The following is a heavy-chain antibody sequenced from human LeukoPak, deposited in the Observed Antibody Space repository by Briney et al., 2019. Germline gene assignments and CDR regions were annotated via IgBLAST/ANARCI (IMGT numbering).Heavy chain of an antibody. V-gene: IGHV3-48*03. CDR3: ARDLGQVVPAATSDY. J-gene: IGHJ4*02. CDR1: GFTFSSYE. D-gene: IGHD2-2*01. CDR2: ISSSGSTI. Sequence: GGSLRLSCAAAGFTFSSYEMNWVRQAPGKGLEWVSYISSSGSTIYYADSVKGRFTMSRDNAKNSLYLQMNSLRAEDTAVYYCARDLGQVVPAATSDYWGQGTLVTVSS.